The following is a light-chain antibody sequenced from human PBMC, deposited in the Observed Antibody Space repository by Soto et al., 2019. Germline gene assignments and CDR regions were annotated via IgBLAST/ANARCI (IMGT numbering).Light chain of an antibody. V-gene: IGKV3-11*01. CDR1: QSVSSY. CDR2: DAF. J-gene: IGKJ2*01. CDR3: QQRRNWPYT. Sequence: EIVLTQSPATLSLSPGERATLSCRASQSVSSYLAWYQQKPGQAPRLLIYDAFNRATGIPARFSGSGSGTDFTLTISSLEPEDFAVYYCQQRRNWPYTFGQGTKLEIK.